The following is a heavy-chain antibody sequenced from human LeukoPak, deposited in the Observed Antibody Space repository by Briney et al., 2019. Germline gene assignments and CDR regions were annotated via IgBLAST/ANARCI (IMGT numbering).Heavy chain of an antibody. CDR1: GFTFTNYW. CDR2: INHDGTGT. J-gene: IGHJ6*03. Sequence: GGSLRLSCAASGFTFTNYWMNWVRPAPGKGLVWVSGINHDGTGTYYADSVKGRFTISRDNAKNTVDLQMNGLRAEDTTVYYCARDRLLTYYDILTGYSEYYYYYMDVWGKGTTVTVSS. V-gene: IGHV3-74*01. CDR3: ARDRLLTYYDILTGYSEYYYYYMDV. D-gene: IGHD3-9*01.